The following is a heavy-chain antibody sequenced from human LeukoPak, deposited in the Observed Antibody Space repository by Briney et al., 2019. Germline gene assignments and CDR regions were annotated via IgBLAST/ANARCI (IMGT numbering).Heavy chain of an antibody. J-gene: IGHJ4*02. CDR1: GFTFSSYA. V-gene: IGHV3-23*01. D-gene: IGHD1-1*01. CDR3: AKSQSGSANWALQIFDN. Sequence: PGGSLRLSCAASGFTFSSYAMSWVRQAPGKGLEWVSAISGSGGSTYYADSVKGRFTISRDNSKNTLYLQMNSLRAEDTAVYFCAKSQSGSANWALQIFDNWGQGTLVTVSS. CDR2: ISGSGGST.